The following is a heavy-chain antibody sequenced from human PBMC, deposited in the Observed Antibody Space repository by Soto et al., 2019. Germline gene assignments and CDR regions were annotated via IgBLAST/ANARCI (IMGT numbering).Heavy chain of an antibody. D-gene: IGHD3-16*01. J-gene: IGHJ5*02. Sequence: QITLKESGPTLVKPTQTLTLTCTFSGFSLTTHGVGVGWIRQPPGKALECLALLFWDDDKRYSPSLQSRLSITKDPSKNQVVLTMTNVDPVDTATYYCALIPNYYQYDWFDPWGQGTLVSVSS. CDR3: ALIPNYYQYDWFDP. CDR2: LFWDDDK. V-gene: IGHV2-5*02. CDR1: GFSLTTHGVG.